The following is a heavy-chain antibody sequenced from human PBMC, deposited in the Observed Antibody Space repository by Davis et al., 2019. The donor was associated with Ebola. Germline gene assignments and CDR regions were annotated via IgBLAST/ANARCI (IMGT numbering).Heavy chain of an antibody. J-gene: IGHJ6*02. CDR3: ARDGLIAVAATLDYYYYGMDV. CDR2: INPNSGGT. V-gene: IGHV1-2*04. D-gene: IGHD6-19*01. Sequence: ASVKVSCKASGGTFSSYAISWVRQASGQGLEWMGWINPNSGGTNYAQKFQGWVTMTRDTSISTAYMELSRLRSDDTAVYYCARDGLIAVAATLDYYYYGMDVWGQGTTVTVSS. CDR1: GGTFSSYA.